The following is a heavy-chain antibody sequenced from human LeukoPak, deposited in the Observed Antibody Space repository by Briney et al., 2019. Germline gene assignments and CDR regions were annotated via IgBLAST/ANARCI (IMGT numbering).Heavy chain of an antibody. D-gene: IGHD7-27*01. V-gene: IGHV1-69*06. CDR1: GGTFSSYA. CDR2: VIPIFGTA. Sequence: SVKVSCKASGGTFSSYAISWVRQAPGQGLEWMGGVIPIFGTANYAQKFQGRVTITADKSTSTAYMELSSLRSEDTAVYYCARATGANYHFDYWGQGTLVTVSS. J-gene: IGHJ4*02. CDR3: ARATGANYHFDY.